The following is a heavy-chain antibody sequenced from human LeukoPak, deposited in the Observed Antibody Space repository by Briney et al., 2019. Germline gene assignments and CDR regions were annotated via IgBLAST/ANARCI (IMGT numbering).Heavy chain of an antibody. D-gene: IGHD3-10*01. J-gene: IGHJ6*03. V-gene: IGHV4-34*01. CDR3: ARGRWFRWTYYYYMDV. CDR2: INHSGST. CDR1: GGSISGYY. Sequence: SETLSLTCTVSGGSISGYYWSWIRQPPGKGLEWIGEINHSGSTNYNPSLKCRVTISVDTSKNQFSLKLSSVTAADTAVYYCARGRWFRWTYYYYMDVWGKGTTVTVSS.